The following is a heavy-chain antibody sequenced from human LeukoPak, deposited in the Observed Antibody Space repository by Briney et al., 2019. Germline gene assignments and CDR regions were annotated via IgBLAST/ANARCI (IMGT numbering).Heavy chain of an antibody. V-gene: IGHV4-39*01. CDR1: RGSINSKTYY. CDR2: IFHNGST. D-gene: IGHD3-22*01. J-gene: IGHJ4*02. CDR3: ARHLAPMYHFDRNPYYFDI. Sequence: PSETLSLTCTVSRGSINSKTYYWGWIRQPPGKRLEWIGSIFHNGSTNYNPSLKSRLSISVDTSKNQFSLRLSSATAADTAVYFCARHLAPMYHFDRNPYYFDIWGLGTLVTVSS.